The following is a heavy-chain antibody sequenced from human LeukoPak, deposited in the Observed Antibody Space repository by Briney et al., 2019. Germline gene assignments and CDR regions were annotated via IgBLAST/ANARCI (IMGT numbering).Heavy chain of an antibody. Sequence: GGSLRLSCAASGFTFSTSWMNWVRQAPGKGPVWVSRINGDGSITTYADSVKGRFTISRDNAKNALSLQMNSLRAKDTAVYYCRYGSSSGDYWGQGTLVTVSS. CDR3: RYGSSSGDY. D-gene: IGHD6-6*01. V-gene: IGHV3-74*01. J-gene: IGHJ4*02. CDR1: GFTFSTSW. CDR2: INGDGSIT.